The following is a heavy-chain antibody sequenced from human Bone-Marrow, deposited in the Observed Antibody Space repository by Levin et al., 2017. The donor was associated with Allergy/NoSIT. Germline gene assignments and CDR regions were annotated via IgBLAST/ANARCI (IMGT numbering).Heavy chain of an antibody. J-gene: IGHJ4*02. CDR1: GYSFTSYW. V-gene: IGHV5-51*01. CDR2: IYPGDSDT. CDR3: ARLSRIAVTEAFYFDF. D-gene: IGHD6-19*01. Sequence: GESLKISCQGSGYSFTSYWIGWVRQMPGKGLERMGTIYPGDSDTRYSPSFQGQVTISADKSISTPYLQWSSLTASDSAMYYCARLSRIAVTEAFYFDFWGQGTLVTVSS.